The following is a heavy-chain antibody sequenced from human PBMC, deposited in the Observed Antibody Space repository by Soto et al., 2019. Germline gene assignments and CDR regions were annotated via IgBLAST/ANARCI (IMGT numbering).Heavy chain of an antibody. CDR3: ATAAIFGVVTKSPLEY. CDR1: GFTFSSYT. J-gene: IGHJ4*02. D-gene: IGHD3-3*02. Sequence: GGSLRLSCAASGFTFSSYTMSWVRQAPGKGLEWVSSINGGGGGPYYADSVHGRFTISRDNSKNTLYLQMNSLRADAPAVSYSATAAIFGVVTKSPLEYWAQGTLVTVTS. CDR2: INGGGGGP. V-gene: IGHV3-23*01.